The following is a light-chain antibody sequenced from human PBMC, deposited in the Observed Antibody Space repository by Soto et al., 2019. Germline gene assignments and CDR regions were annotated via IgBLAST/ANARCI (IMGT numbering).Light chain of an antibody. V-gene: IGKV3-20*01. J-gene: IGKJ1*01. Sequence: EIVLTQSPGTLSLSPGEGATLSCGASRGLSDTNLAWYQQKPGQAPSLLLYDSSRRAPGVPHRFSGSGSGTDFTLTISSVEPDDFAVYYCQQHDVSPQTFGRGSRVEMK. CDR1: RGLSDTN. CDR2: DSS. CDR3: QQHDVSPQT.